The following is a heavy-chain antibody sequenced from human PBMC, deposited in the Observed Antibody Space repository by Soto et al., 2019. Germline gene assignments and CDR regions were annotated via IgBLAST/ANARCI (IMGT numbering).Heavy chain of an antibody. Sequence: QVQLVESGGGVVQPGRSLRLSCAASGFTFSSYGMHWVRQAPGKGLEWVAVIWYDGSNKYYADSVKGRFTISRDNSKNXXYLQMNSLRAEDTAVYYCARLYTIFGVVTSYGMDVWGQGTTVTVSS. J-gene: IGHJ6*02. D-gene: IGHD3-3*01. V-gene: IGHV3-33*01. CDR2: IWYDGSNK. CDR3: ARLYTIFGVVTSYGMDV. CDR1: GFTFSSYG.